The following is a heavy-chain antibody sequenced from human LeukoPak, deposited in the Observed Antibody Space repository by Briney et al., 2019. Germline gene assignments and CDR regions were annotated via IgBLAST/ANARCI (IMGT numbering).Heavy chain of an antibody. CDR3: ARDSAGVLYYFDY. J-gene: IGHJ4*02. V-gene: IGHV1-2*02. CDR1: GYTFTGYY. D-gene: IGHD3-10*01. Sequence: ASVKVSCKASGYTFTGYYMHWVRQAPGQGLEWMGWINPNSGGTNYAQKFQGRVTMTRDTSISTAYMELSRLRSDDTAVYYCARDSAGVLYYFDYWGQGTLSPSPQ. CDR2: INPNSGGT.